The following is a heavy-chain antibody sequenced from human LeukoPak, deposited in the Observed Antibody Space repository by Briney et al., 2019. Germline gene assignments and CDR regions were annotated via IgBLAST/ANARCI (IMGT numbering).Heavy chain of an antibody. Sequence: GVSLRLSCVVSGFTFTNYSMHWVRQAPGKGLNWVASIAYDGSNENYEESGKGRFTIARDNSKNTLYLQLNSLGAEVTAVYYCARPSGSVTIFGVVDYFDYWGQGSLVTVSS. D-gene: IGHD3-3*01. J-gene: IGHJ4*02. CDR3: ARPSGSVTIFGVVDYFDY. CDR2: IAYDGSNE. CDR1: GFTFTNYS. V-gene: IGHV3-30*04.